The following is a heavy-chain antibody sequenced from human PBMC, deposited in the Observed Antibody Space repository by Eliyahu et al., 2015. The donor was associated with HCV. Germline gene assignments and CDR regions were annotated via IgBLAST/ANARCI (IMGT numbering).Heavy chain of an antibody. CDR3: ARSNWVWYLDL. CDR1: GFTFSHYW. Sequence: EVQLVESGGDLVQPGESLRLSCAASGFTFSHYWMTWVRQAPGKGLEWVASIKQDVSEKYYVDSVKGRFTISRDNAENSLYLQMNSLRAEDTAVYFCARSNWVWYLDLWGRGTLVTVSS. CDR2: IKQDVSEK. J-gene: IGHJ2*01. D-gene: IGHD7-27*01. V-gene: IGHV3-7*01.